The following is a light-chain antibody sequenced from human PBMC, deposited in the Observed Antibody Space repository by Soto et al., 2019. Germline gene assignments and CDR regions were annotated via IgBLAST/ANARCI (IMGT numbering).Light chain of an antibody. V-gene: IGLV1-40*01. CDR3: QPYDRSLGGHVV. CDR1: SSNIGAGSD. Sequence: QSVLTQPPSVSGAPGQRVTISCTGSSSNIGAGSDVHWYQQLPGTAPKLLIYGNSNRPSGVPDRFSGSKSGTSASLAIAGLHAEDEADYHCQPYDRSLGGHVVFGGGTQLTAL. J-gene: IGLJ2*01. CDR2: GNS.